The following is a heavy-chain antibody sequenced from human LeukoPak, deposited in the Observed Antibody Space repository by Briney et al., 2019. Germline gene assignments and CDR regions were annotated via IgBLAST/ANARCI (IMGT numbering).Heavy chain of an antibody. Sequence: SQTLSLTCTVFGGSIRSGDYFWSWIRQPPGKGLEWIGYIYYSGSTHYSPSLRSRVTISLDTSKNQFSLKLSYVTAADTAMYYCGRGGYDYRWFDPWGQGTLVTVSS. V-gene: IGHV4-30-4*01. CDR1: GGSIRSGDYF. CDR2: IYYSGST. D-gene: IGHD4-11*01. J-gene: IGHJ5*02. CDR3: GRGGYDYRWFDP.